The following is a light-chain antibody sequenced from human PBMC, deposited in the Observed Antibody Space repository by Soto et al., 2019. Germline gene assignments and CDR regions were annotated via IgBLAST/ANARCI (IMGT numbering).Light chain of an antibody. CDR3: QQAYTFPLT. J-gene: IGKJ4*01. Sequence: DIQMTQSPSSVSASVGDRVTITCRASQGLGVWLGWYQQKPGKAPQLLIFGASGLQTGVPARFSGSGSGTDFTLAINSLQPEDFATYYCQQAYTFPLTFGGGTKVEIK. CDR1: QGLGVW. V-gene: IGKV1-12*01. CDR2: GAS.